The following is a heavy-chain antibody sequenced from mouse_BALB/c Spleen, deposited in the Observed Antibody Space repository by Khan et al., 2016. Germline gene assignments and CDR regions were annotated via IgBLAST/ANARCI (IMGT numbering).Heavy chain of an antibody. V-gene: IGHV3-2*02. J-gene: IGHJ4*01. CDR1: GYSITSDYA. CDR3: ARSDYGDKDAMDY. D-gene: IGHD1-1*01. Sequence: VQLQESGPGLVKPSQSLSLTCTVTGYSITSDYAWNWIRQFPGNRLEWMGYISYSGSTSYNPSLKSRISITRDTSKNQFFLQLTSVTSEDTATYYCARSDYGDKDAMDYWGQGTSVTVSS. CDR2: ISYSGST.